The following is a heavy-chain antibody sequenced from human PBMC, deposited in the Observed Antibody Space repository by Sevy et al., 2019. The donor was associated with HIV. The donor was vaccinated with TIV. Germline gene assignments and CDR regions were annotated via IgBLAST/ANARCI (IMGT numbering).Heavy chain of an antibody. CDR3: ARDFTIFGVVSGIDY. CDR1: GFNFRTYT. J-gene: IGHJ4*01. Sequence: GGSLRLSCAASGFNFRTYTMNWVRQAPGKGLEWLSSISDDSRYIYYSNSVKGRFTISRANAKNLLFLQMNNLRVEDTAIYYCARDFTIFGVVSGIDYWGQGNLVTVSS. CDR2: ISDDSRYI. D-gene: IGHD3-3*01. V-gene: IGHV3-21*04.